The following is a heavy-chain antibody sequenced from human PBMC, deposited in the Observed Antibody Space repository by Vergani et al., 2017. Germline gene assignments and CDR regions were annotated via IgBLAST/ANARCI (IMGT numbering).Heavy chain of an antibody. J-gene: IGHJ5*02. Sequence: EVQLVESGGGLVQPGRSLRLSCTASGFTFGDYAMSWVRQAPGKGLEWVGFIRSKAYGGTTEYAASVKGRFTISRDDSKSIAYLQMNSLKTEDTAVYYCTRAGYYDSSGYSRAWGQGTLVTVSS. CDR1: GFTFGDYA. D-gene: IGHD3-22*01. CDR3: TRAGYYDSSGYSRA. V-gene: IGHV3-49*04. CDR2: IRSKAYGGTT.